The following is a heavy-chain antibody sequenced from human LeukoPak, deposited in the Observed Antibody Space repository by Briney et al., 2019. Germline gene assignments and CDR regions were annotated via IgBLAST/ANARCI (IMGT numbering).Heavy chain of an antibody. Sequence: SETLSLTCSVSGGSISSSSYYWGWIRQPPGKGLEWIGSIYYSGSTYYNPSLKSRVTISVDTSKNQFSLKLSSVTAADTAVYYCAGVAMIVVVITRPSWFDPWGQGTLVTVSS. V-gene: IGHV4-39*07. CDR1: GGSISSSSYY. CDR2: IYYSGST. CDR3: AGVAMIVVVITRPSWFDP. D-gene: IGHD3-22*01. J-gene: IGHJ5*02.